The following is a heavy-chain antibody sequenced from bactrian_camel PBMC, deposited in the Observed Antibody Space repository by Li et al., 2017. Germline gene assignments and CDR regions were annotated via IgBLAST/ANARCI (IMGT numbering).Heavy chain of an antibody. CDR1: GLTFYGSD. Sequence: HVQLVESGGGSVQEGGSLLLSCVASGLTFYGSDMGWYRQVPGNECELVATLSADSPTYYAHSVKGRFTISQDISKNFVYLQMSSLKSEDTALYYCATIEGTDWYGYRYNYWGRGTQVTVS. V-gene: IGHV3S55*01. J-gene: IGHJ4*01. CDR2: LSADSPT. D-gene: IGHD6*01. CDR3: ATIEGTDWYGYRYNY.